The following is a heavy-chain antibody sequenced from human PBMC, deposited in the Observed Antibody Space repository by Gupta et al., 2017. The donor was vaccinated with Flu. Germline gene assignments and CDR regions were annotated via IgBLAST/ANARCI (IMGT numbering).Heavy chain of an antibody. CDR1: GCTLSSYA. V-gene: IGHV3-23*01. D-gene: IGHD6-19*01. Sequence: VQLLESGGGLVQPGGSLRLSCAASGCTLSSYAMSCVRQAPAKGLEWVLAISGSVSSTYYADSVKGRFTISRDNYKNTLYQQMNRLKAEDTAVYYCAKELRGLVRIYYGMDVWGQGTTVTVSS. J-gene: IGHJ6*02. CDR3: AKELRGLVRIYYGMDV. CDR2: ISGSVSST.